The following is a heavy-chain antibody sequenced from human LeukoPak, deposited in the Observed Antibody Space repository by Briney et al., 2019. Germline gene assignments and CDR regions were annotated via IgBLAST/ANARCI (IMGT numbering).Heavy chain of an antibody. V-gene: IGHV3-9*01. CDR2: ISWNSGSI. Sequence: PGRSLRLSCAASGFTFDDYAMHWVRQAPGKGLEWVSGISWNSGSIGYADSVKGRFTISRDNAKNSLYLQMNSLRAEDTAVYYCAREYYYASGSYWGDAFDIWGQGTVVTVSS. CDR3: AREYYYASGSYWGDAFDI. D-gene: IGHD3-10*01. J-gene: IGHJ3*02. CDR1: GFTFDDYA.